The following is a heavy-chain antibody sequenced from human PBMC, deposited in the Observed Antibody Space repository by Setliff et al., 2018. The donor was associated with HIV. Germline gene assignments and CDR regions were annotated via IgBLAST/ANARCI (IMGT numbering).Heavy chain of an antibody. CDR3: ARPNYYDSSGSFDY. Sequence: EGSLRLSCAASGFTFSNYEMNWVRQAPGKGLEWVSYISSSGTTIYYADSVKGRFTISRDNAKNSLYLQMNSLRAEDTAVYYCARPNYYDSSGSFDYWGQGTLVTVSS. V-gene: IGHV3-48*03. D-gene: IGHD3-22*01. J-gene: IGHJ4*02. CDR1: GFTFSNYE. CDR2: ISSSGTTI.